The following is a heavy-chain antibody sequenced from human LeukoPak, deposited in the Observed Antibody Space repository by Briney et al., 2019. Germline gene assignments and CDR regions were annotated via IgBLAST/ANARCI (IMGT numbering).Heavy chain of an antibody. V-gene: IGHV6-1*01. J-gene: IGHJ6*02. CDR1: GDSVSSNSAA. Sequence: SQTLSLTCAISGDSVSSNSAAWNWIRQSPSRGLEWLGRTYYRSKWYNDYAVSVKSRITINPDTSKNQFSLQLNSVAPEDTAVYYCAREGLYSGSYIVFRYHYGMDVWGQGTTVTVSS. CDR3: AREGLYSGSYIVFRYHYGMDV. D-gene: IGHD1-26*01. CDR2: TYYRSKWYN.